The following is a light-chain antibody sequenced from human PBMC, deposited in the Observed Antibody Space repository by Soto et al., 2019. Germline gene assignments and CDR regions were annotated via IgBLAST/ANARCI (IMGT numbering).Light chain of an antibody. J-gene: IGKJ5*01. CDR1: QSVSSN. V-gene: IGKV3-15*01. CDR3: QQYNNWPPST. CDR2: AAS. Sequence: ELVMTQSPATLSVSPGERASLSCRASQSVSSNLAWYQQKPGQAPRLLIYAASTSATGIPARFSGSGSGTEFTLTISSLQSEDFAVYYCQQYNNWPPSTFGQGTRLEIK.